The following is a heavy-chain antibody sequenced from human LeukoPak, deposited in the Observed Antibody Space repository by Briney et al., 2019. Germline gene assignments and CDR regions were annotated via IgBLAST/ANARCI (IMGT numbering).Heavy chain of an antibody. Sequence: GGSLRLSCAASGFTVDSNYLSWVRQAPGKGLEWVSTIYTGGNTYYAASVKGRFTISRDFSKNTVFLHMNSLRAEDTAVYYCARVIVFMSTGPHLDYWGQGTLAIVSS. CDR2: IYTGGNT. V-gene: IGHV3-53*01. CDR1: GFTVDSNY. CDR3: ARVIVFMSTGPHLDY. D-gene: IGHD3-16*01. J-gene: IGHJ4*02.